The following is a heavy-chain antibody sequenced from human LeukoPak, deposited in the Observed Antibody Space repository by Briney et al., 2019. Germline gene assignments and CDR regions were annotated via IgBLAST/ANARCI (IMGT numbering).Heavy chain of an antibody. J-gene: IGHJ6*02. V-gene: IGHV3-9*01. CDR3: AKDMNPYSSSWYSVNYYYYYGMDV. D-gene: IGHD6-13*01. Sequence: GRPLRLSCAASGFTFDDYAMHWVRHAPGKGLEWVSGISWNSGSIVYADSVKGRFTISRDNAKNSLYLQMNSLRAEDTALYYCAKDMNPYSSSWYSVNYYYYYGMDVWGQGTTVTVSS. CDR2: ISWNSGSI. CDR1: GFTFDDYA.